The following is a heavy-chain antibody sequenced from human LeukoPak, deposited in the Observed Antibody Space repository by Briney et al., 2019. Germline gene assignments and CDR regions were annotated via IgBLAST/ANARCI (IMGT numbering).Heavy chain of an antibody. V-gene: IGHV1-18*01. CDR2: NSTYNGIT. J-gene: IGHJ4*02. CDR3: ARDRGLRATAGTRIDF. D-gene: IGHD6-13*01. Sequence: ASVKVSCKASGYAFTSYGISWVRQAPGRGLEWMGWNSTYNGITSYAQKLQGRVTMTTDTSSTTAYMELRSLRSDDTALYYCARDRGLRATAGTRIDFWGQGTLVTVSS. CDR1: GYAFTSYG.